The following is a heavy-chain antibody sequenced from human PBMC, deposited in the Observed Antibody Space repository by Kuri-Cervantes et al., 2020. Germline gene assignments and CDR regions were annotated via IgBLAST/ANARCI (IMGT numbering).Heavy chain of an antibody. Sequence: SETLSLTCAVSGGSISSSNWWSWVRQPPGKGLGWIGEIYHSGSTSYDPSLKSRVTISVDKSKNQFSLKLSSVTAADTAVYYCARVRLGYYYGSRYYYGMDVWGQGTTVTVSS. J-gene: IGHJ6*02. CDR2: IYHSGST. CDR3: ARVRLGYYYGSRYYYGMDV. V-gene: IGHV4-4*02. CDR1: GGSISSSNW. D-gene: IGHD3-10*01.